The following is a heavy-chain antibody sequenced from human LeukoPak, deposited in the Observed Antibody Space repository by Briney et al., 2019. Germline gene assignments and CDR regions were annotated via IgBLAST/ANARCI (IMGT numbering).Heavy chain of an antibody. J-gene: IGHJ6*02. V-gene: IGHV3-30*18. CDR1: GFTFSSYG. Sequence: GGSLRLSCAASGFTFSSYGMHWVRQAPGKGLEGVAVISYDGSNKYYADSVKGRFTISRDNSKNTLYLQMNSLRAEDTAVYYCAKAGFGKYGMDVWGQGTTVTVSS. CDR2: ISYDGSNK. CDR3: AKAGFGKYGMDV. D-gene: IGHD3-10*01.